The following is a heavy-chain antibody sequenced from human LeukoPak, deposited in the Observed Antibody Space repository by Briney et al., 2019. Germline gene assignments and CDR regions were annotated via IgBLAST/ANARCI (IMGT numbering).Heavy chain of an antibody. CDR1: GGSISSYY. CDR3: ARGGYYYDSSGYYYLDY. Sequence: SETLSLTCTVSGGSISSYYWSWIRRPAGKGLEWIGRIYTSGSTNYNPSLKSRVTMSVDTSKNQFSLKLSSVTAADTAVYYCARGGYYYDSSGYYYLDYWGQGTLVTVSS. J-gene: IGHJ4*02. CDR2: IYTSGST. D-gene: IGHD3-22*01. V-gene: IGHV4-4*07.